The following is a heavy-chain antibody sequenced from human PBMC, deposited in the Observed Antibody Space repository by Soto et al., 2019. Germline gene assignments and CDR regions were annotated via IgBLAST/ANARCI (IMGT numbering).Heavy chain of an antibody. V-gene: IGHV3-23*01. CDR2: ISASGRST. CDR1: GIDFSNYA. CDR3: AKDGNWLDVSFDV. D-gene: IGHD3-9*01. Sequence: EVQLLESGGGLVQPGGSLRLSCVASGIDFSNYAMSWVRQAPGKGLEWVSIISASGRSTYHADSVKGRFTISRDNSKNTLYLHMTNLRADDTAVYYCAKDGNWLDVSFDVWGQGTPVTVSS. J-gene: IGHJ4*02.